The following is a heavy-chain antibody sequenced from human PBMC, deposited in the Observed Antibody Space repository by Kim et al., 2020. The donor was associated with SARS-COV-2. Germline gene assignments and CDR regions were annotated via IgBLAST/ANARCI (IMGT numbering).Heavy chain of an antibody. CDR1: GFTFSSYA. CDR2: ISGSGGST. V-gene: IGHV3-23*01. J-gene: IGHJ4*02. CDR3: AKGRSSGYYWGVWVY. Sequence: GGSLRLSCAASGFTFSSYAMSWVRQAPGKGLEWVSAISGSGGSTYYADSVKGRFTISRDNSKNTLYLQMNSLRAEDTAVYYCAKGRSSGYYWGVWVYWGQGTLVTVSS. D-gene: IGHD3-22*01.